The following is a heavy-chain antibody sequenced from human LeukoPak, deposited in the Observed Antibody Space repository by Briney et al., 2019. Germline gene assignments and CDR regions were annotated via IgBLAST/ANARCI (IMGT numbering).Heavy chain of an antibody. Sequence: GGSLRLSCAASGFTFSSYSMNWVRQAPGKGLEWVSSISSSSSYIYYADSVKGRFTISRDNAKNSLYLQMNSLRAEDTAVYYCARGAFTHCSGGSCYSVVYYYGMDVWGQGTTVTVSS. CDR2: ISSSSSYI. CDR3: ARGAFTHCSGGSCYSVVYYYGMDV. V-gene: IGHV3-21*01. D-gene: IGHD2-15*01. J-gene: IGHJ6*02. CDR1: GFTFSSYS.